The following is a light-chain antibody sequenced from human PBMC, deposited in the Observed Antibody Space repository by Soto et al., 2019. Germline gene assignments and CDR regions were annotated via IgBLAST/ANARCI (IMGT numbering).Light chain of an antibody. V-gene: IGKV3-20*01. CDR2: GAS. Sequence: ETVLTQSPGTLSLSPGDRATLSCRASQSVTSRYFAWYQQKPGQAPSLLIYGASNRATGIPDRFSGSGSGTDFTLTISRLEPEDFAVYFCQQYCSPPFSFGQGTKVEIK. CDR1: QSVTSRY. CDR3: QQYCSPPFS. J-gene: IGKJ2*03.